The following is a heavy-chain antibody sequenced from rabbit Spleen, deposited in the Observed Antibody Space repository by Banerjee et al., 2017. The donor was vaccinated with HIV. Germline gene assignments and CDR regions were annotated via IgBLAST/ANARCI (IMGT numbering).Heavy chain of an antibody. J-gene: IGHJ4*01. CDR2: IYISSGST. Sequence: QSLEESGGDLVQPEGSLTLTCTASGFSFSSSYYMCWVRQAPGKGLECIACIYISSGSTYYASWAKGRFTISKTSSTTVTLQMTSLTAADTATYFCARSGYVGWGGDGDLMGNKLWGPGTLVTVS. D-gene: IGHD4-1*01. CDR1: GFSFSSSYY. V-gene: IGHV1S40*01. CDR3: ARSGYVGWGGDGDLMGNKL.